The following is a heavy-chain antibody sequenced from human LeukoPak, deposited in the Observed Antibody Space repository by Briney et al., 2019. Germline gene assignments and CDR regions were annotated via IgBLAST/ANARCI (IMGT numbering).Heavy chain of an antibody. CDR3: AREGGDGYNVGFDY. D-gene: IGHD5-24*01. V-gene: IGHV3-21*01. J-gene: IGHJ4*02. Sequence: SGGSLRLSCAASGFTFSSYSMNWVRQAPGKGLEWVSSISSSSSYIYYAESVRGRFIVSRDNAKNSVYLQMNSLRAEDTAVYYCAREGGDGYNVGFDYWGQGTLVTVSS. CDR2: ISSSSSYI. CDR1: GFTFSSYS.